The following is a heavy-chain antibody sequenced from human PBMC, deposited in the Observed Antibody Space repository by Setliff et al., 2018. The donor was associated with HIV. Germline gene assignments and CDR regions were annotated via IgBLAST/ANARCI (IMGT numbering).Heavy chain of an antibody. CDR1: GFIFSNYG. Sequence: PGGSLRLSCAGSGFIFSNYGMSWVRQAPGKGLEWVSGINWNGGSTGYADSVKGRFTISRDNAKNSLYLQMNSLRAEDTALYYCARVGYSSGWDDAFDIWGQGTMVTVSS. V-gene: IGHV3-20*04. CDR2: INWNGGST. CDR3: ARVGYSSGWDDAFDI. J-gene: IGHJ3*02. D-gene: IGHD6-19*01.